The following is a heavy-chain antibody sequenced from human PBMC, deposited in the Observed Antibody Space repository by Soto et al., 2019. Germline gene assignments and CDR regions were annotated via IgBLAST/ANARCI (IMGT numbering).Heavy chain of an antibody. CDR2: IWYDGSNK. D-gene: IGHD2-21*02. V-gene: IGHV3-33*01. CDR3: ARGTCGGDCYSDAFDI. J-gene: IGHJ3*02. CDR1: GFTFSSYG. Sequence: QVQLVESGGGVVQPGRSLRLSCAASGFTFSSYGMHWVRQAPGKGLEWVAGIWYDGSNKYYADSVKGRFTISRDNSKNTLYLQMNSLRAEDTAVYYCARGTCGGDCYSDAFDIWGQGTMVTVSS.